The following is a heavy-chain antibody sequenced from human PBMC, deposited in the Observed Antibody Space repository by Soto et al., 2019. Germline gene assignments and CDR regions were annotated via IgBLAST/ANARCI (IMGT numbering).Heavy chain of an antibody. V-gene: IGHV3-33*01. CDR2: IWYDGSNK. Sequence: QVQLVESGGDVVQPGRSLRLSCAASGFTFSSYGMHWVRQAPGKGLEWVAVIWYDGSNKYYADSVKGRFTISRDNSKNTLYLQMNSLRAEDTAVYYCAREGITGTTSYYYDYMDVWGKGTTVTVSS. CDR1: GFTFSSYG. J-gene: IGHJ6*03. CDR3: AREGITGTTSYYYDYMDV. D-gene: IGHD1-7*01.